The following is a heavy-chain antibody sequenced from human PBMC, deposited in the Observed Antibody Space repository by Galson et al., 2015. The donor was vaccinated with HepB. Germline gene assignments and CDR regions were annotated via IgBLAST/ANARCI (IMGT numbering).Heavy chain of an antibody. V-gene: IGHV3-48*01. D-gene: IGHD6-19*01. CDR1: GFSFSSYS. CDR3: ARDQQWVVPQYLDY. J-gene: IGHJ4*02. CDR2: ISSTGSAT. Sequence: SLRLSCAASGFSFSSYSMNWVRQAPGKGLEWVSYISSTGSATYYADSVKGRFTISRDNAKNLLFLQMNSLRAEDTAVYYCARDQQWVVPQYLDYWGQGTLVTVPS.